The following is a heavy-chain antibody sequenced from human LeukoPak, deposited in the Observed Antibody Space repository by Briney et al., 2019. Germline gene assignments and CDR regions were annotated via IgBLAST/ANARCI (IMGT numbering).Heavy chain of an antibody. D-gene: IGHD2-2*01. Sequence: SVKVSCKASGGTFSSYAISWVRQAPGQGLEWMGGIIPTFGTANYAQKFQGRVTITADKSTSTAYMELSSLRSEDTAVYYCARDARYCSSTSCYGDYFDYWGQGTLVTVSS. CDR3: ARDARYCSSTSCYGDYFDY. J-gene: IGHJ4*02. CDR1: GGTFSSYA. CDR2: IIPTFGTA. V-gene: IGHV1-69*06.